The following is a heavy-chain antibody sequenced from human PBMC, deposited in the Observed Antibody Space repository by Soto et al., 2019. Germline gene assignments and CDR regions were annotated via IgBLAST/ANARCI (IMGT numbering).Heavy chain of an antibody. J-gene: IGHJ3*01. Sequence: SETLSLTCTVSGGSISSGGYYWSWIRQHPGKGLEWIGYIYYSGSTYYNPSLKSRVTISVDTSKNQFSLKLSSVTAADTAVYFCARQIGDDPFDVWGQGTMVTVSS. V-gene: IGHV4-31*03. CDR3: ARQIGDDPFDV. CDR1: GGSISSGGYY. D-gene: IGHD3-3*01. CDR2: IYYSGST.